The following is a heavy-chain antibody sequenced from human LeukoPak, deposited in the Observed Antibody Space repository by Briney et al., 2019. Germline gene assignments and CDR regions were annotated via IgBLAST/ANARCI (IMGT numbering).Heavy chain of an antibody. V-gene: IGHV5-10-1*01. Sequence: LGESLRISGKCFGSSFTRYRITWVGPVPGKGLEWRGRIYPSDSYTTYSPSSQGHVTISADKCISTAYLQWSSLKASDTAMYYCARSWDSYLSDYWGQGTLVTVSS. D-gene: IGHD1-26*01. J-gene: IGHJ4*02. CDR1: GSSFTRYR. CDR2: IYPSDSYT. CDR3: ARSWDSYLSDY.